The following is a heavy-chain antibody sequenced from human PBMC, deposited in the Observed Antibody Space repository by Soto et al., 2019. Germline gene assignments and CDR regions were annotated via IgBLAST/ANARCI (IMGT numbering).Heavy chain of an antibody. J-gene: IGHJ4*02. CDR2: IYHSGST. D-gene: IGHD3-22*01. V-gene: IGHV4-4*02. CDR3: AVLYYYDSSGYHYYFDY. Sequence: SETLSLTCAVSGGSISSSNWWSWVRQPPGKGLEWIGEIYHSGSTNYNPSLKSRVTISVDKSKNQFSLKLSSVTAADTAVYYCAVLYYYDSSGYHYYFDYWGQGTLVTVSS. CDR1: GGSISSSNW.